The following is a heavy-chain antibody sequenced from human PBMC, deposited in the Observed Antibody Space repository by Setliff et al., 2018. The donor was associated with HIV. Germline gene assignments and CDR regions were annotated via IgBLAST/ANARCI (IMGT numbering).Heavy chain of an antibody. D-gene: IGHD2-15*01. CDR3: ARDDRCSGGSCYSY. J-gene: IGHJ4*02. V-gene: IGHV4-61*09. CDR1: GGSISSGDYY. Sequence: SETLSLTCTVSGGSISSGDYYWSWIRQPAGKGLEWIGHISTSGSTNYNPSLKSRVTISVDTSNNQFSLNLSSVTAADTAVYYCARDDRCSGGSCYSYWGQGSLVTVAS. CDR2: ISTSGST.